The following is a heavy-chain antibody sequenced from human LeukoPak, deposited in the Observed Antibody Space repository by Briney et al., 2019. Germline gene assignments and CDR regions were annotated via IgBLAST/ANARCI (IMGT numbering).Heavy chain of an antibody. CDR1: GFIFSNYA. V-gene: IGHV3-23*01. CDR3: AKDPMWFGEGDYKYYMDV. Sequence: GGSLRLSCAASGFIFSNYAMNWVRQAPGRGLEWVSGISGSGAKAYYSDSVKGRFTISRDNSKSMLYLQMNSLRVEDTALYYCAKDPMWFGEGDYKYYMDVWGKGTTVTVSS. CDR2: ISGSGAKA. J-gene: IGHJ6*03. D-gene: IGHD3-10*01.